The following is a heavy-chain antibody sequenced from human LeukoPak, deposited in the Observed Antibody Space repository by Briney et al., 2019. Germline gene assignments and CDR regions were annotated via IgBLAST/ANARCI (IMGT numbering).Heavy chain of an antibody. CDR2: INTNTGNP. CDR1: GYTFTSYY. V-gene: IGHV7-4-1*02. Sequence: ASVKVSCKASGYTFTSYYMHWVRQAPGQGLEWMGWINTNTGNPTYAQGFTGRFVFSLDTSVSTAYLQISSLKAEDSAVYYCAADRAAGSDYYYYYYMDVWGKGTTVTVSS. J-gene: IGHJ6*03. D-gene: IGHD6-13*01. CDR3: AADRAAGSDYYYYYYMDV.